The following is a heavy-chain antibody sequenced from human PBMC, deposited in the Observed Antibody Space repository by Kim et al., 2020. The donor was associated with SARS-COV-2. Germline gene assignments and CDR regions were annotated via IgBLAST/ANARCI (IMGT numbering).Heavy chain of an antibody. CDR2: ISSSSSYI. J-gene: IGHJ4*02. V-gene: IGHV3-21*01. CDR3: ARASSRAAERPFDY. D-gene: IGHD6-13*01. Sequence: GGSLRLSCAASGFTFSSYSMNWVRQAPGKGLEWVSSISSSSSYIYYADSVKGRFTISRDNAKNSLYLQMNSLRAEDTAVYYCARASSRAAERPFDYWGQGTLVTVSS. CDR1: GFTFSSYS.